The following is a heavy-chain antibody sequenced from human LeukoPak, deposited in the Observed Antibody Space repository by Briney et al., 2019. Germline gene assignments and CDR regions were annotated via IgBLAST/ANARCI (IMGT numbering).Heavy chain of an antibody. V-gene: IGHV1-69*06. CDR2: IIPIFGTA. Sequence: GASVKVSCKASGGTFSSYAISWVRQAPGQGLEWMGGIIPIFGTANYAQKFQGRVTITADKPTSTAYMELSSLRSEDTAVYYCAGRRNYYGSGSHFDYWGQGTLVTVSS. CDR1: GGTFSSYA. CDR3: AGRRNYYGSGSHFDY. D-gene: IGHD3-10*01. J-gene: IGHJ4*02.